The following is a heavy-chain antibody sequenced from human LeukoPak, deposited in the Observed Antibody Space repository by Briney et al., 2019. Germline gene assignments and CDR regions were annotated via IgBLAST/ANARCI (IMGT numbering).Heavy chain of an antibody. J-gene: IGHJ4*02. V-gene: IGHV3-53*01. CDR2: IYSGGST. Sequence: GGSLRLSCAASGFTVSSNYMSWVRQAPGKGLEWVSVIYSGGSTYYADSVKGRFTISRDNSKNTLYLQMNSLRAEDTAVYYCARATLDYGDYFWGQGTLVTVSS. CDR1: GFTVSSNY. D-gene: IGHD4-17*01. CDR3: ARATLDYGDYF.